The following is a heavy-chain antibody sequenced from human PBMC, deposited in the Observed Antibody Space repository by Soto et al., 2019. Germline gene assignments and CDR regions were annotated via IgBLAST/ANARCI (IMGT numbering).Heavy chain of an antibody. Sequence: SETLSLTCTVSGGSISSGDYYWSWIRQPPGKGLEWIGYIYYSGSTYHNPSLKSRVTISVDTSKNQFSLKLSSVTAADTAVYYCARQGQYSSSWLQTYYFDYWGQGTLVTVSS. CDR3: ARQGQYSSSWLQTYYFDY. CDR2: IYYSGST. CDR1: GGSISSGDYY. V-gene: IGHV4-30-4*01. D-gene: IGHD6-13*01. J-gene: IGHJ4*02.